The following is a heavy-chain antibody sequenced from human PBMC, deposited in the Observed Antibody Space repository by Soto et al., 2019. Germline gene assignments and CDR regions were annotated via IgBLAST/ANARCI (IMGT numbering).Heavy chain of an antibody. CDR1: GFTFSSYG. D-gene: IGHD3-22*01. CDR2: IWYDGSNK. V-gene: IGHV3-33*01. CDR3: ARDARGYYYDSSGYYYTYYFDY. J-gene: IGHJ4*02. Sequence: QVQLVESGGGVVQPGRSLRLSCAASGFTFSSYGMHWVRQAPGKGLEWVAVIWYDGSNKYYADSVKGRFTISRDNSKNTLYLQMNSLRAEDTAVYYCARDARGYYYDSSGYYYTYYFDYLGQGTLVTVSS.